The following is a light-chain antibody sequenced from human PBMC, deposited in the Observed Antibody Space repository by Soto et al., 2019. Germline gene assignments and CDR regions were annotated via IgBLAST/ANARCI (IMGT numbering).Light chain of an antibody. J-gene: IGLJ1*01. CDR2: SNN. CDR3: AAWDDSLNVYV. Sequence: ALTQPPSASGTPGQRVTIFCSGSSSNIGSNTVNWYQQLPGTATKLLIYSNNQRPSGVPDRFSGSKSGTSASLAISGLQSEDEADYYCAAWDDSLNVYVFGTGTKVTVL. V-gene: IGLV1-44*01. CDR1: SSNIGSNT.